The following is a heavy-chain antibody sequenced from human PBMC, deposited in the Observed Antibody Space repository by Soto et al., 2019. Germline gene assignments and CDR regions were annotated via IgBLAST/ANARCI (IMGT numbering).Heavy chain of an antibody. V-gene: IGHV3-30*03. D-gene: IGHD1-7*01. CDR3: ARDRWGSNYYFDL. J-gene: IGHJ2*01. CDR2: ISYDGKQT. Sequence: GGRWVSKATGNGLEWVAVISYDGKQTYYADSVKGRFTISKDKSKRTLFLQMNSLRVDDTAVYSCARDRWGSNYYFDLSGR. CDR1: G.